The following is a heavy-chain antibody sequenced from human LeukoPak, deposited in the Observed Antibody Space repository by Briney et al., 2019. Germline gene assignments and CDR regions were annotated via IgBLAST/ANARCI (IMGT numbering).Heavy chain of an antibody. J-gene: IGHJ5*02. Sequence: GASVKVSCKASGYTFTSYGISWVRQAPGQGLEWMGWISAYNDNTNYAQKLQGRVTMTTDTSTSTAYMELRSLRSDDTAVYYCARDLAYDSSGYYFEVGWFDPWAREPWSPSPQ. CDR1: GYTFTSYG. CDR3: ARDLAYDSSGYYFEVGWFDP. CDR2: ISAYNDNT. D-gene: IGHD3-22*01. V-gene: IGHV1-18*01.